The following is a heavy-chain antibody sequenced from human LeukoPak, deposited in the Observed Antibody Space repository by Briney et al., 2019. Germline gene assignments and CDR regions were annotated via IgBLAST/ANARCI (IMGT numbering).Heavy chain of an antibody. CDR1: GGSISSSSYC. V-gene: IGHV4-39*01. CDR3: SGPYCSSTSCYPQMGGY. Sequence: SETLSLTCTVSGGSISSSSYCWGWIRQPPGKGLEWIGSIYYSGSTYYNPSLKSRVTISVDTSKNQFSLKLSSVTAADTAVYYCSGPYCSSTSCYPQMGGYWGQGTLVTVSS. J-gene: IGHJ4*02. D-gene: IGHD2-2*01. CDR2: IYYSGST.